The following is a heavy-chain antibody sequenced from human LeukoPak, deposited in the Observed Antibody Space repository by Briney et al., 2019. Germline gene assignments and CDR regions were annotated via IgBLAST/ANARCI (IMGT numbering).Heavy chain of an antibody. Sequence: GGSLRLSCAASGFTFGSYAMSWVRQAPGKGLERVSVISASGISTYYADSVKGRFTISRDKSENTLYLRMNSLRAEDTAVYYCAKGYYDSAEGHFDHWGQGTLVTVSS. V-gene: IGHV3-23*01. J-gene: IGHJ4*02. CDR1: GFTFGSYA. CDR2: ISASGIST. CDR3: AKGYYDSAEGHFDH. D-gene: IGHD3-22*01.